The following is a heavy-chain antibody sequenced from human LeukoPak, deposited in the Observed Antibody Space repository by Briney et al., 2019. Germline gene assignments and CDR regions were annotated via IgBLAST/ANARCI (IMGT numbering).Heavy chain of an antibody. J-gene: IGHJ4*02. CDR2: IYTSGST. Sequence: SETLSLTCTVPGGSISSGSYFWSWIRQSAGKGLEWIGRIYTSGSTNYNPSLKSRVTISVDTAKNQFSLKLSSVTAADTAVYYCARSSFGGIIVIPAGYWGQGTLVTVSS. V-gene: IGHV4-61*02. CDR1: GGSISSGSYF. D-gene: IGHD3-16*02. CDR3: ARSSFGGIIVIPAGY.